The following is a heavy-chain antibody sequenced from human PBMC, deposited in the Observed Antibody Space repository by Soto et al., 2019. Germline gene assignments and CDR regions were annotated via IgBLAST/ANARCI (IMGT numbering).Heavy chain of an antibody. V-gene: IGHV3-9*01. CDR2: ISWNNGSI. CDR1: GFTFDDYA. D-gene: IGHD6-13*01. J-gene: IGHJ4*02. CDR3: AKGHERQQLVLYYFDY. Sequence: EVQLVESGGGLVQPGRSLRLSCAASGFTFDDYAMHWVRQAPGKGLEWVSGISWNNGSIGYADSVKGRFTISRDNAKNSLYLQMNSLRAEDTALYYCAKGHERQQLVLYYFDYWGQGTLVTVSS.